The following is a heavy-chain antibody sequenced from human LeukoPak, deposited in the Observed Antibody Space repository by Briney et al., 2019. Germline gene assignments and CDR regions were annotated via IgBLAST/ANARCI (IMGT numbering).Heavy chain of an antibody. Sequence: SETLSLTCAVYGGSFSGYYWSWIRQPPGKGLEWIGEINHSGSTNYNPSLKSRVTISVDTSKNQFSLKLSSVTAADTAVYYCAREGVLRYFEGFNYYYYMDVWGKGTTVTISS. J-gene: IGHJ6*03. D-gene: IGHD3-9*01. CDR3: AREGVLRYFEGFNYYYYMDV. V-gene: IGHV4-34*01. CDR1: GGSFSGYY. CDR2: INHSGST.